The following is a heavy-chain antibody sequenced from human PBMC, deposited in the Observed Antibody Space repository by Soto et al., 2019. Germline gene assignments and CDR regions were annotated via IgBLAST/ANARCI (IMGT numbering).Heavy chain of an antibody. D-gene: IGHD3-22*01. J-gene: IGHJ1*01. Sequence: VGSLRLSCAASVFTFSSYWMHWVRQAPGKGPVWVSRINSDGSSTSYADSVKGRFTISRDNAKNTLYLQMNSLRAEDTAVYYCASAPYHSGYSAEDVQHWGLGTLVSVS. CDR1: VFTFSSYW. V-gene: IGHV3-74*01. CDR2: INSDGSST. CDR3: ASAPYHSGYSAEDVQH.